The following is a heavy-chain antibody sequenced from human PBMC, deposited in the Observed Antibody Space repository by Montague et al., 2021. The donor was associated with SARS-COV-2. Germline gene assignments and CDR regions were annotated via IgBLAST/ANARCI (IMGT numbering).Heavy chain of an antibody. J-gene: IGHJ6*02. CDR3: ARDGEYYDFWSGYSRPVNYYYYGMDV. CDR2: ISYDGSNK. CDR1: GFTFSRYA. V-gene: IGHV3-30*04. Sequence: SLRLSCAASGFTFSRYAMHWVRQAPGKGLEWVAVISYDGSNKYYXXSLKVRFTISRDNSKNTLYLQMNSLRAEDAAVYYCARDGEYYDFWSGYSRPVNYYYYGMDVWGQGTTVTVSS. D-gene: IGHD3-3*01.